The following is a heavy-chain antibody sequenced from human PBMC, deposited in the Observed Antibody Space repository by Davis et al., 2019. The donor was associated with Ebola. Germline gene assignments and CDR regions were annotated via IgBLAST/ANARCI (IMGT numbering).Heavy chain of an antibody. V-gene: IGHV4-4*02. CDR2: IYHSGST. Sequence: MPGGSLRLSCAVSGGSISSSNWWSWVRQPPGKGLEWIGEIYHSGSTNYNPSLKSRVTISVDKSKNQFSLKLSSVTAADTAVYYCAREPYSSGWYYFDYWGQGTLVTVSS. J-gene: IGHJ4*02. CDR1: GGSISSSNW. D-gene: IGHD6-19*01. CDR3: AREPYSSGWYYFDY.